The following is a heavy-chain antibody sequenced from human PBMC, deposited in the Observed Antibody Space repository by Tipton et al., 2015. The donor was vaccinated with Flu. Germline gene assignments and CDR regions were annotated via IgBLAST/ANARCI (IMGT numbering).Heavy chain of an antibody. Sequence: GSLRLSCAASGFTVSSNYMTWVRQAPGKGLEWVSVIYIGGSIYYADSVKGRFTISRDKSKNTVYLQMNSLRAEDTAVYYCVRDDGSTSVDYWGQGTLVSVSS. CDR2: IYIGGSI. CDR3: VRDDGSTSVDY. D-gene: IGHD3-10*01. CDR1: GFTVSSNY. J-gene: IGHJ4*02. V-gene: IGHV3-53*01.